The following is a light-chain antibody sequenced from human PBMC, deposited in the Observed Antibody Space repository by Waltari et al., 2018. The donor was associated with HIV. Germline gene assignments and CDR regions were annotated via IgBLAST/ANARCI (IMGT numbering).Light chain of an antibody. V-gene: IGKV4-1*01. CDR2: WSH. Sequence: DIVMTQSPDSLAVFPGERATINCTSSQSLFCTSNTNNKNYLTGYQQTPGHPPKLLIYWSHARESGVPERFSGGGSGTDFTLTISSLQPDAVAIYFCQQHYSLPWTFGQGTKVEI. CDR3: QQHYSLPWT. CDR1: QSLFCTSNTNNKNY. J-gene: IGKJ1*01.